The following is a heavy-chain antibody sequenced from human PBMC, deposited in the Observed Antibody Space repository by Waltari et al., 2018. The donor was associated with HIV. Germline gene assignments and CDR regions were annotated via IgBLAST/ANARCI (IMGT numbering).Heavy chain of an antibody. CDR3: AIDFVL. Sequence: QVQLVQSGAEVTKPGASVKVACKISGYTFSDISMHWVRQAPGKGLEWMGSFDPEDGETIYAQAFQGRVTMTEDTSTDTAYLDLTSLRSEDTAVYYCAIDFVLWGQGTLVTVSS. CDR1: GYTFSDIS. CDR2: FDPEDGET. V-gene: IGHV1-24*01. J-gene: IGHJ5*02.